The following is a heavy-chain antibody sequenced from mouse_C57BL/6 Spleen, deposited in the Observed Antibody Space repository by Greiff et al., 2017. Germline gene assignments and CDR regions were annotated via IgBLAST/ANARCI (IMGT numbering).Heavy chain of an antibody. J-gene: IGHJ2*01. Sequence: VQLKESGPVLVKPGASVKMSCKASGYTFTDYYMNWVKQSHGKSLEWIGVINPYNGGTSYNQKFKGKATLTVDKSSSTAYMELNSLTSEDSAVYYCARSGDYGSVDYWGQGTTLTVSS. V-gene: IGHV1-19*01. CDR2: INPYNGGT. CDR1: GYTFTDYY. D-gene: IGHD2-2*01. CDR3: ARSGDYGSVDY.